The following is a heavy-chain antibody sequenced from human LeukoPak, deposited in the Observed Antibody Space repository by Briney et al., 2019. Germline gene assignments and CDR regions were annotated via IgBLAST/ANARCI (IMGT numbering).Heavy chain of an antibody. J-gene: IGHJ5*02. CDR3: ARVDTVVVPAVTWFDP. D-gene: IGHD2-2*03. CDR2: INPNSGGT. Sequence: ASVKVSCKASGYTFTGYYIHWVRQAPGQGLEWMGWINPNSGGTNYAQKFQGRVTMSRDTSISTAYMELSRLRSDDTAVYYCARVDTVVVPAVTWFDPWGQGTLVTVSS. V-gene: IGHV1-2*02. CDR1: GYTFTGYY.